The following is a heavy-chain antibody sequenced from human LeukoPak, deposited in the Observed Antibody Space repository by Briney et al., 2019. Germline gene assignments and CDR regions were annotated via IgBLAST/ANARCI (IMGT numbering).Heavy chain of an antibody. CDR2: IIPIFGTA. V-gene: IGHV1-69*13. J-gene: IGHJ6*02. CDR1: GGTFSSYA. CDR3: ARAPTHYDILTGYSYYYYGMDV. Sequence: SVKVSCKASGGTFSSYAISWVRQAPGQGLEWMGGIIPIFGTANYAQKFQGRVTITADESTSTAYMELSSLRSGDTAVYYCARAPTHYDILTGYSYYYYGMDVWGQGTTVTVSS. D-gene: IGHD3-9*01.